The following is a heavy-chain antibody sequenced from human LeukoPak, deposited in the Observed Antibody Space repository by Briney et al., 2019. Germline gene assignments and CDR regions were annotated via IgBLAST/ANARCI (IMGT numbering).Heavy chain of an antibody. D-gene: IGHD3-3*01. CDR1: GFTFSDYY. Sequence: KTGGSLRLSCAASGFTFSDYYMSWIRQAPGKGLEWVSYISSSGSTIYYADSAKGRFTISRDNAKNSLYLQMNGLRAEDTAVYYCARAINDFWSGYLDYYYYYMDVWGKGTTVTVSS. CDR2: ISSSGSTI. CDR3: ARAINDFWSGYLDYYYYYMDV. V-gene: IGHV3-11*01. J-gene: IGHJ6*03.